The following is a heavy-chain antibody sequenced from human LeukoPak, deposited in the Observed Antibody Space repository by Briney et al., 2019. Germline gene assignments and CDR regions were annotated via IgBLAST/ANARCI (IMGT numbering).Heavy chain of an antibody. D-gene: IGHD2-15*01. CDR3: ARARNYCSGGSCYYFDY. Sequence: SVKVSCKASGGTFSSYAISWVRQAPGQGLEWMGGIIPIFGTANYAQKFQGRVTITADESTSTAYMELSRLRSDDTAVYYCARARNYCSGGSCYYFDYWGQGTLVTVSS. J-gene: IGHJ4*02. CDR1: GGTFSSYA. CDR2: IIPIFGTA. V-gene: IGHV1-69*13.